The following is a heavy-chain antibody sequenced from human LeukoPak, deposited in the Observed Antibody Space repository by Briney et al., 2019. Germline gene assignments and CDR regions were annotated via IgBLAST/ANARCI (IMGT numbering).Heavy chain of an antibody. CDR1: GGSFSGYY. CDR2: INHSGST. CDR3: ARYNCSSTSCYTSMFDY. V-gene: IGHV4-34*01. J-gene: IGHJ4*02. Sequence: SETLSLTCAVYGGSFSGYYWSWIRQPPGKGLEWIGEINHSGSTNYNPSLKSRVTISVDTSKNQFSLKLSSVTAADTAVYYCARYNCSSTSCYTSMFDYRGQGTLVTVSS. D-gene: IGHD2-2*02.